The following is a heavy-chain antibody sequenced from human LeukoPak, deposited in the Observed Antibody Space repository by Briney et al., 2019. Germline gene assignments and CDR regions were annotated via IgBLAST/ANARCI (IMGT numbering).Heavy chain of an antibody. D-gene: IGHD3-10*01. J-gene: IGHJ3*02. Sequence: GRSLRLSRAASGFTFSSYAMHWVRQAPGKGLEWVAVISYDGSNKYYADSVKGRFTISRDNSKNTLYLQMNSLRAEDTAVYYCASELTYYYGSGSYSQQNAFDIWGQGTMVTVSS. V-gene: IGHV3-30*04. CDR1: GFTFSSYA. CDR3: ASELTYYYGSGSYSQQNAFDI. CDR2: ISYDGSNK.